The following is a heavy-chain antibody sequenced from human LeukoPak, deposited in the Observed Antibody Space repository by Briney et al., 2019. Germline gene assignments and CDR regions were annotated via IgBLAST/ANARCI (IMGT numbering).Heavy chain of an antibody. Sequence: GESLKISCKGSGYSFTSYWIGWVRQMPGKGLEWMGIIYPGDSDTRYSPSFQGQVTISADKSISTAYLQWSSLKASDTAMYYCARPRNWNYGPSDFDYWGQGTLVTVSS. D-gene: IGHD1-7*01. CDR3: ARPRNWNYGPSDFDY. J-gene: IGHJ4*02. V-gene: IGHV5-51*01. CDR2: IYPGDSDT. CDR1: GYSFTSYW.